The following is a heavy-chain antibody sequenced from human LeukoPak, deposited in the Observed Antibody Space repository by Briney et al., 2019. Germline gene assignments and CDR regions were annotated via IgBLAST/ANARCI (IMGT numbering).Heavy chain of an antibody. J-gene: IGHJ3*02. Sequence: GGSLRLSCAASGFTFSSYGMHWVRQAPGKGLEWVSGISWNSGSIGYADSVKGRFTISRDNAKNSLYLQMNSLRAEDTALYYCAKVLRYYYDSSGYYGESDAFDIWGQGTMVTVSS. CDR3: AKVLRYYYDSSGYYGESDAFDI. CDR1: GFTFSSYG. CDR2: ISWNSGSI. V-gene: IGHV3-9*01. D-gene: IGHD3-22*01.